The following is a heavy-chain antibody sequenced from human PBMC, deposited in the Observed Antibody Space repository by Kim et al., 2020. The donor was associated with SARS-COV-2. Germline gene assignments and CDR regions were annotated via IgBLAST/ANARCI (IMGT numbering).Heavy chain of an antibody. Sequence: GGSLRLSCAASGFTFSSYAMSWVRQAPGKGLEWVSAISGSGGSTYYADSVKGRFTISRDNSKNTLYLQMNSLRAEDTAVYYCAKVGPNSSGWQGYFDYWGQGTLVTVSS. CDR1: GFTFSSYA. CDR3: AKVGPNSSGWQGYFDY. D-gene: IGHD6-19*01. CDR2: ISGSGGST. J-gene: IGHJ4*02. V-gene: IGHV3-23*01.